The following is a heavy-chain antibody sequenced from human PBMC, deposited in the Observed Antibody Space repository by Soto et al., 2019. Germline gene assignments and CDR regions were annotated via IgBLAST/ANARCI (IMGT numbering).Heavy chain of an antibody. V-gene: IGHV3-30-3*01. D-gene: IGHD3-10*01. CDR2: ISYDGNDE. CDR1: GFTFSDFP. J-gene: IGHJ4*02. Sequence: QVELVESGGGVVQPGASLRLSCVASGFTFSDFPLHWVRRAPGKGLEGVAVISYDGNDESYSDSVKGRFTISRDNSKTTVYLQMNSLRADDMAVYHCARDMRHDYASGRLDYLGQGTLVTVSS. CDR3: ARDMRHDYASGRLDY.